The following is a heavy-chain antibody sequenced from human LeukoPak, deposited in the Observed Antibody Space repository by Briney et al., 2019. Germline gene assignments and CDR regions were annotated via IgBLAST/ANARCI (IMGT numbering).Heavy chain of an antibody. V-gene: IGHV4-4*09. CDR3: ARRRGDYGAGEFPF. D-gene: IGHD3-16*01. Sequence: SETLSLTCTVSGDSIIGFYWGWIRQAPGKGLEWIGYINTSGTAIYNPSLKSRVVISIDTSQSRFSLRLSSVTAADTAVYSCARRRGDYGAGEFPFWGQGTLVTVSA. CDR1: GDSIIGFY. J-gene: IGHJ4*02. CDR2: INTSGTA.